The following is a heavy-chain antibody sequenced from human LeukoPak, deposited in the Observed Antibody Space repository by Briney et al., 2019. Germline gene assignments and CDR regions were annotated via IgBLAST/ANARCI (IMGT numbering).Heavy chain of an antibody. J-gene: IGHJ4*02. V-gene: IGHV1-18*01. D-gene: IGHD1-14*01. CDR3: ARAENGIDYFDY. Sequence: GASVKVSCKASGYTFTSYGISWVRQAPGEGPEWMGWITTYNGHTNYAQNLQGRVTMTTDTSTSTAYMELRSLRSDDTAVYYCARAENGIDYFDYWGQGTLVTVSS. CDR2: ITTYNGHT. CDR1: GYTFTSYG.